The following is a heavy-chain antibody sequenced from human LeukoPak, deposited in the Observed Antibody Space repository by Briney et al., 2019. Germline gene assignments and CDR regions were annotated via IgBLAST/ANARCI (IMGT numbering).Heavy chain of an antibody. CDR2: SRNKANTYST. Sequence: PGGSLRLSCAASGFTFSDYYVDWVRQAPGKGLEWVGRSRNKANTYSTDYAASVKGRFTISRDESKNSLYLQMNSLKTEATAVYFCARVVYCSGTSCYGLDYWGQGTLVTVSS. V-gene: IGHV3-72*01. D-gene: IGHD2-2*01. CDR3: ARVVYCSGTSCYGLDY. CDR1: GFTFSDYY. J-gene: IGHJ4*02.